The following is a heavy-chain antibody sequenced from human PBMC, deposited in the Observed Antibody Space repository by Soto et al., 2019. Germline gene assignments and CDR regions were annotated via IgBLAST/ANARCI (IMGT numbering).Heavy chain of an antibody. J-gene: IGHJ4*02. D-gene: IGHD3-16*01. V-gene: IGHV4-59*11. CDR3: AGELIMKNYFDT. Sequence: QVQLQQSGPELLNHSETLFLPCTVSGGSIHGHYWTWMRPFPWRGLAWIVYIHSSGSTNYNPSLESRHTMALDPSTNIFSLWLTSVTAADTAVYYCAGELIMKNYFDTWGQGSLFTAPS. CDR2: IHSSGST. CDR1: GGSIHGHY.